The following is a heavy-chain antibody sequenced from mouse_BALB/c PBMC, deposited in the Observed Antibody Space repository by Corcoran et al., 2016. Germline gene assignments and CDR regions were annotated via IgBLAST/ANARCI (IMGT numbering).Heavy chain of an antibody. Sequence: QIQLVQSGPELKKPGETVKISCKASGYTFTNYGRNWVKQAPGKGLKWMGWINTYTGEPTYADDFKGRFAFSLETSASTAYLQINNLKNEDTATYFCARPLYYYGSSYGYWGQGTTLTVSS. J-gene: IGHJ2*01. D-gene: IGHD1-1*01. V-gene: IGHV9-3-1*01. CDR1: GYTFTNYG. CDR2: INTYTGEP. CDR3: ARPLYYYGSSYGY.